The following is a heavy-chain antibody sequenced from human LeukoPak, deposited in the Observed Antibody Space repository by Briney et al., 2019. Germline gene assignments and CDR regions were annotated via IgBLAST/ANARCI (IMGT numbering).Heavy chain of an antibody. CDR1: GYTFSSYS. CDR3: AMGTSVWFPLDY. V-gene: IGHV3-21*06. Sequence: NPGGSLRLSCAASGYTFSSYSMNWVRQAPGKGLEWVSSITSSSSYIYYADSVKGRFTISRDNAKNSLFLQMNSLRAEDTAVYYCAMGTSVWFPLDYWCQGTLVTVSS. J-gene: IGHJ4*02. CDR2: ITSSSSYI. D-gene: IGHD6-19*01.